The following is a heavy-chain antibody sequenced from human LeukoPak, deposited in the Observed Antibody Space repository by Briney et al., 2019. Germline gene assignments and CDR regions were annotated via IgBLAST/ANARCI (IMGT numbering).Heavy chain of an antibody. J-gene: IGHJ4*02. CDR2: IRNSSNTI. CDR1: GFTFSSYS. V-gene: IGHV3-48*01. D-gene: IGHD5-24*01. Sequence: PGGSLRLSCEASGFTFSSYSMNCVRQGPGKGLEWVSYIRNSSNTIYHADSVKGRFTISRDNAKNSLYLQMNSLRAEDTAVYYCAKSGYNRFDYWGQGTLVTVSS. CDR3: AKSGYNRFDY.